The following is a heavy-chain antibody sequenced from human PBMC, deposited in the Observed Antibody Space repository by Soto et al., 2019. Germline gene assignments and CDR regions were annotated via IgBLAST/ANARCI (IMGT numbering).Heavy chain of an antibody. J-gene: IGHJ6*02. CDR1: GFTFSSYD. CDR3: ARAAGYSYGSYYYYYGMDV. Sequence: EVQLVESGGGLVQPGGSLRLSCAASGFTFSSYDMHWVRQATGKGLEWVSVIGTAGDTYYPGSVKGRFTISRENAKNSFYLQMNSLRAEDTAVYYCARAAGYSYGSYYYYYGMDVWGQGTTVTVFS. CDR2: IGTAGDT. V-gene: IGHV3-13*01. D-gene: IGHD5-18*01.